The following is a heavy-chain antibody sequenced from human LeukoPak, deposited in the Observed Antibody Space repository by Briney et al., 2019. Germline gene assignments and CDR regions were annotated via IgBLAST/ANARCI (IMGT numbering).Heavy chain of an antibody. CDR2: IWYDGSNK. J-gene: IGHJ4*02. V-gene: IGHV3-33*01. D-gene: IGHD1-26*01. CDR1: GFTFSSYG. CDR3: ARDVAGVGATLFYFDY. Sequence: GGSLRLSCAASGFTFSSYGMHWVRQAPGKGLEWVAVIWYDGSNKYYADSVKGRFTISRDTSKNTLYLQMNSLRAEDTAVYYCARDVAGVGATLFYFDYWGQGTLVTVSS.